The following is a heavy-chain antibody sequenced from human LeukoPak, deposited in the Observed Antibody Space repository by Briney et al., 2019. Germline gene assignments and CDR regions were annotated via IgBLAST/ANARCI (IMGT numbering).Heavy chain of an antibody. D-gene: IGHD6-13*01. J-gene: IGHJ4*02. V-gene: IGHV3-21*01. CDR1: GFTFSSYS. CDR2: ISSSSSYI. CDR3: AREVISSSWPHPDY. Sequence: GGSLRLSCAASGFTFSSYSMNWVRQAPGKGLEWVSSISSSSSYIYYADSVEGRFTISRDNAKNSLYLQMNSLRAEDTAVYYCAREVISSSWPHPDYWGQGTLVTVSS.